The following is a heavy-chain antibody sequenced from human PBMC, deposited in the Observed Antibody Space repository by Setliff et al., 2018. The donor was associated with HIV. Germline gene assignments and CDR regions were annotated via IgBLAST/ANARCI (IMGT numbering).Heavy chain of an antibody. Sequence: GGSLRLSCAASGSTFSNYAMSWVRQAPGQGLEWVSCIRGSGDTTYYADSVRGRFTISRDNSKNTLYLQMNSLRAEDAAIYYCAQYASGTYMLYFDFWGQGTLVTVSS. D-gene: IGHD3-10*01. CDR2: IRGSGDTT. V-gene: IGHV3-23*01. CDR3: AQYASGTYMLYFDF. CDR1: GSTFSNYA. J-gene: IGHJ4*02.